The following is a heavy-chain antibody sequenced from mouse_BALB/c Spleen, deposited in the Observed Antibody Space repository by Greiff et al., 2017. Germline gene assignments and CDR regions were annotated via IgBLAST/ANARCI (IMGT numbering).Heavy chain of an antibody. Sequence: EVQLVESGGGLVKPGGSLKLSCAASGFAFSSYDMSWVRQTPEKRLEWVAYISSGGGSTYYPDTVKGRFTISRDNAKNTLYLQMSSLKSEDTAMYYCARRDDYGDAMDYWGQGTSVTVSS. V-gene: IGHV5-12-1*01. CDR3: ARRDDYGDAMDY. CDR1: GFAFSSYD. D-gene: IGHD2-4*01. CDR2: ISSGGGST. J-gene: IGHJ4*01.